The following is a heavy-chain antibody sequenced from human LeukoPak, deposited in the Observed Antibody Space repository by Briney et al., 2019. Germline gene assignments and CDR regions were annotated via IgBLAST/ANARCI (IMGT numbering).Heavy chain of an antibody. CDR3: ARDPYGSGNNNWFDP. Sequence: SVKVSCKASGYTFTSYAISWVRQAPGQGLEWMGGIIPIFGTANYAQKFQGRVTITADESTSTAYMELSSLRSEDTAVYYCARDPYGSGNNNWFDPWGQGTLVTVSS. J-gene: IGHJ5*02. CDR1: GYTFTSYA. V-gene: IGHV1-69*13. D-gene: IGHD3-10*01. CDR2: IIPIFGTA.